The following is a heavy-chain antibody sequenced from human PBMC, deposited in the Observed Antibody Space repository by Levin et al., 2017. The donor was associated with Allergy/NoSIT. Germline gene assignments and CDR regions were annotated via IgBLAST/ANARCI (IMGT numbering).Heavy chain of an antibody. CDR2: IFPGDSDT. Sequence: GESLKISCRASGFSFASYWIAWVRHMPGKGLEWMGIIFPGDSDTRYSPSFQGQVTISADKSISTAFVQWDSLMASDTALYYCVRHPKFSSGQRHFDYWGQGTLVTVSS. V-gene: IGHV5-51*01. CDR1: GFSFASYW. CDR3: VRHPKFSSGQRHFDY. D-gene: IGHD6-19*01. J-gene: IGHJ4*02.